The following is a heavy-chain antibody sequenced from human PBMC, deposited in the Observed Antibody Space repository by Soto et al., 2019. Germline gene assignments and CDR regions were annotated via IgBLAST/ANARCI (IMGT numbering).Heavy chain of an antibody. CDR3: ARGASGNYYLDY. CDR1: GFTFSSYW. Sequence: EVQLVESGGNLVQPGGSLRLSCAASGFTFSSYWIHWVRQPPGKGLLWVSRINTDGSTTNYADSVKGRFTISRDNAKNTLYLQMNSLRAEDTAVYYCARGASGNYYLDYWGQGALATISS. V-gene: IGHV3-74*01. J-gene: IGHJ4*02. CDR2: INTDGSTT. D-gene: IGHD3-10*01.